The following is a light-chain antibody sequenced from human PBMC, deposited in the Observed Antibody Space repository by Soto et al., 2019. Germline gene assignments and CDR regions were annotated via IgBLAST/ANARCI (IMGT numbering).Light chain of an antibody. CDR2: GVT. J-gene: IGLJ1*01. CDR3: SSSSTSFAYV. V-gene: IGLV2-14*01. Sequence: QSALTQPASVSGSPGQSITISCTGTSSDVGAYNYVSWYQQHPGEAPKLIIYGVTNRPSGVSYRFSGSKSDYTASLTISGLQAEDEADYYCSSSSTSFAYVFGNGNKVTV. CDR1: SSDVGAYNY.